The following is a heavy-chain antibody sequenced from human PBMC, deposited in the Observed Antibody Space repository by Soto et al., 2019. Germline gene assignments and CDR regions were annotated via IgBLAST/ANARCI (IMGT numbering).Heavy chain of an antibody. CDR1: GFTFSSYS. CDR2: ISSSSSYI. J-gene: IGHJ4*02. CDR3: ARGENEYSSSSLPDY. D-gene: IGHD6-6*01. Sequence: PVGSLRLSCAASGFTFSSYSMNWVRQAPGKGLEWVSSISSSSSYIYYADSVKGRFTISRDNAKNSLYLQMNSLRAEDTAVYYCARGENEYSSSSLPDYWGQGTLVTVSS. V-gene: IGHV3-21*01.